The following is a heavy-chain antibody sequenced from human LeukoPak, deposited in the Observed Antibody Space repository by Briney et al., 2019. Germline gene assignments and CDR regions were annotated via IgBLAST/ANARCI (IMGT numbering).Heavy chain of an antibody. Sequence: ASETLSLTCSVSDDYISVSSDYWGWIRQSSGKGLEWIGSFYFGGTTYYNTSLKSRVSISVDTSENKLSLRLTSVTAADTAVYYCARAPGQLVRGAFDIWGQGTMVTVSS. D-gene: IGHD6-13*01. CDR1: DDYISVSSDY. V-gene: IGHV4-39*07. J-gene: IGHJ3*02. CDR3: ARAPGQLVRGAFDI. CDR2: FYFGGTT.